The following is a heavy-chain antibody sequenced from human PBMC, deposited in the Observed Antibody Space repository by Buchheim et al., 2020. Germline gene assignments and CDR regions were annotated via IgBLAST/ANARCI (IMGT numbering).Heavy chain of an antibody. CDR1: GFTFSSYW. D-gene: IGHD3-22*01. CDR3: AREEVRYYYDSSGYYYYYGMDV. CDR2: INSDGSST. J-gene: IGHJ6*02. Sequence: EVQLVESGGGLVQPGGSLRLSCAASGFTFSSYWMHWVRQAPGKGLVWVSRINSDGSSTSYADSVKGRFTISRDNAKNTLYLQMNSLRAEDTAVYYCAREEVRYYYDSSGYYYYYGMDVWGQGTT. V-gene: IGHV3-74*01.